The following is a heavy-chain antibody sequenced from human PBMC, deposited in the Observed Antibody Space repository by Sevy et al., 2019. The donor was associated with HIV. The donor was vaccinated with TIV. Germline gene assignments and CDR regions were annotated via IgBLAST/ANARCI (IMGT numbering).Heavy chain of an antibody. CDR2: IYDGGST. CDR1: GLSISSDYY. CDR3: ARDYYGSGSYYEFVY. J-gene: IGHJ4*02. Sequence: SETLSLTCTVSGLSISSDYYWGWIRQPPGKGLEWIRSIYDGGSTYYNPSLKSRVTISIDTSKNQFSLKLSSVTAADTAVYYCARDYYGSGSYYEFVYWGQGTLVTVSS. V-gene: IGHV4-38-2*02. D-gene: IGHD3-10*01.